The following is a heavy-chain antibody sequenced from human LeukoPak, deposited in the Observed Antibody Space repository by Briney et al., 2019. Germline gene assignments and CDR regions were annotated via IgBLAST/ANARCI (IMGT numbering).Heavy chain of an antibody. D-gene: IGHD2-21*02. CDR2: INDSGST. V-gene: IGHV4-34*01. Sequence: SETLSLTCAVYGGSFSGYYWSWIRQPPGKGLGWIGEINDSGSTNYNPSLKSRVTISVDTSKNQFSLKVTSVTAADTAVYYCARGVTFFADYWGQGILVTVSS. CDR1: GGSFSGYY. CDR3: ARGVTFFADY. J-gene: IGHJ4*02.